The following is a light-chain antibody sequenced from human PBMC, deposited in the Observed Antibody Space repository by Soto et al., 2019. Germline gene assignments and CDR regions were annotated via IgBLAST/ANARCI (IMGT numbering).Light chain of an antibody. V-gene: IGKV3-20*01. CDR3: QQYGGSPAT. Sequence: EIVLTQSPGTLSLSPGDRATLSCRASQSIRDNYLAWYQHKPGQAPGLLIFRASNRATGIPDRFSGSGSGTDFTLTISRLEPEDFVVYYCQQYGGSPATFGQGTRLEIK. J-gene: IGKJ5*01. CDR1: QSIRDNY. CDR2: RAS.